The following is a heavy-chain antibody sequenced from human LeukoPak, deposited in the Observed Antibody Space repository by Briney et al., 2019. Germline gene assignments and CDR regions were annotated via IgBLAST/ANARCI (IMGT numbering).Heavy chain of an antibody. CDR2: IYYSGST. D-gene: IGHD3-22*01. CDR1: GGSVSSSSYY. J-gene: IGHJ3*02. Sequence: SSETLSLTCTVSGGSVSSSSYYWSWIRQPPGKGLEWIGYIYYSGSTYYNPSLKSRVTISVDTSKNQFSLKLSSVTAADTAVYCCARSEAGAVYYDSSGYPDAFDIWGQGTMVTVSS. CDR3: ARSEAGAVYYDSSGYPDAFDI. V-gene: IGHV4-31*03.